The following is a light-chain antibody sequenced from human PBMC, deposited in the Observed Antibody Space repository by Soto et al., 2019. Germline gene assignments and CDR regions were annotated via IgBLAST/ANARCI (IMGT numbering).Light chain of an antibody. CDR1: LSISSN. CDR3: QQYNNWPRT. CDR2: AAS. Sequence: IVMPQSPATRSVSPGERVTLSCRASLSISSNLAWYQHQHGQAPSRLLYAASTRATGIPARFSGSGSGTEFTLTISSLQSEDFAVYYCQQYNNWPRTFGQGPKVEI. J-gene: IGKJ1*01. V-gene: IGKV3-15*01.